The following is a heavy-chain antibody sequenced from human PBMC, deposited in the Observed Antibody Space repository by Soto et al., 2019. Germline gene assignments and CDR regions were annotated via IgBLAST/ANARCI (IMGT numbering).Heavy chain of an antibody. Sequence: SETLSLTCTVSGDSISSYYWSWIRQPPGKGLEWIGYIYYSGSTNYNPSLKSRVTISVDTSKSQFSLKLSSVTAADTAVYYCARHPQDYYYYYMDVWGKGTTVTVSS. CDR1: GDSISSYY. CDR2: IYYSGST. V-gene: IGHV4-59*08. CDR3: ARHPQDYYYYYMDV. J-gene: IGHJ6*03.